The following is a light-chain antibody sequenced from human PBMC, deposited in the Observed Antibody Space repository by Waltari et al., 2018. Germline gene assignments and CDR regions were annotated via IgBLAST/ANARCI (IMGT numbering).Light chain of an antibody. CDR3: QQYNSFLYT. CDR2: KAS. Sequence: MGMTQSPSTLSASVGDRVTITCRASQSISSWLAWYQQKPGKAPKLLIYKASSLESGVPSRFSGSGSGTEFTLTISSLQPDDFATYYCQQYNSFLYTFGQGTKLEIK. J-gene: IGKJ2*01. V-gene: IGKV1-5*03. CDR1: QSISSW.